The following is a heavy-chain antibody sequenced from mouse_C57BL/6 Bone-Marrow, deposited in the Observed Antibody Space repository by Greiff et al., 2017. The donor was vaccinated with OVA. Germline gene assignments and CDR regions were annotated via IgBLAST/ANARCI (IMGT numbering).Heavy chain of an antibody. V-gene: IGHV6-3*01. D-gene: IGHD2-5*01. CDR1: GFTFSNYW. CDR2: IRLKSDNYAT. CDR3: TAYYSNYGNY. Sequence: EVKLEESGGGLVQPGGSMKLSCVASGFTFSNYWMNWVRQSPEKGLEWVAQIRLKSDNYATHYAESVKGRFTISRDDSKSSVYLQMNNLRAEDTGIYYCTAYYSNYGNYWGQGTTLTVSS. J-gene: IGHJ2*01.